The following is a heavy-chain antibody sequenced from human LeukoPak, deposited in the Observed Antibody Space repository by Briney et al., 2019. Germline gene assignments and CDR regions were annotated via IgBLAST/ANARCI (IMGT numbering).Heavy chain of an antibody. V-gene: IGHV4-31*03. D-gene: IGHD2-8*02. J-gene: IGHJ4*02. CDR2: IFYSGST. CDR3: ARAGGVWLEFDY. Sequence: SETLSLTCTVSGVSISSGGYYWSWIRRHPGKGLEWIGYIFYSGSTYYNPSLKSRVTISVDTSKNQFSLKLSSVTAEDTAVYYCARAGGVWLEFDYWGQGTLVTVSS. CDR1: GVSISSGGYY.